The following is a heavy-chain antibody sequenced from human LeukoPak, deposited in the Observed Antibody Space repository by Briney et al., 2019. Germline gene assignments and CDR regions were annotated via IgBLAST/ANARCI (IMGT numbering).Heavy chain of an antibody. CDR3: ARVSRLWWARDI. V-gene: IGHV4-34*01. CDR2: INHSGST. CDR1: GGSFSAYY. Sequence: ASETLSLTCAVCGGSFSAYYWSWIRQPPGKGLEWIGEINHSGSTNYNPSLKSRVNISVDTSKNQFSLKLSSVTAADTAVYYCARVSRLWWARDIWGQGTMVTVSS. J-gene: IGHJ3*02. D-gene: IGHD2-21*01.